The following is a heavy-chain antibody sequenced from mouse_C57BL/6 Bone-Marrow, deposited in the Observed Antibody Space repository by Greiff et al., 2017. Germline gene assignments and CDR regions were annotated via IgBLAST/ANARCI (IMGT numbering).Heavy chain of an antibody. CDR2: IYPRSGNT. CDR3: ANGGSYDGEGTGFAY. CDR1: GYTFTSYG. D-gene: IGHD1-1*02. V-gene: IGHV1-81*01. Sequence: QVQLQQSGAELARPGASVKLSCKASGYTFTSYGISWVKQRTGQGLEWIGEIYPRSGNTYYNEKFKGKATLTADKSSSTAYMELRSLTSEDSAVYFCANGGSYDGEGTGFAYWGQGTLVTVSA. J-gene: IGHJ3*01.